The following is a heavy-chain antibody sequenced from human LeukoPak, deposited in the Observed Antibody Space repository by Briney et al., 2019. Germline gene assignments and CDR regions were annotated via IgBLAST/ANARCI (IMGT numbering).Heavy chain of an antibody. J-gene: IGHJ4*02. D-gene: IGHD3-10*01. Sequence: PGGSLRLSCAASGFTFSTYAMNWVRQAPGKGLEWVSAISGDGGNTYYADSVKGRFTISRDNSKNTLYLQMKNLRAEDTAVYYCAKDWDYYGSGSYYWGQGTLVTVSS. CDR1: GFTFSTYA. V-gene: IGHV3-23*01. CDR2: ISGDGGNT. CDR3: AKDWDYYGSGSYY.